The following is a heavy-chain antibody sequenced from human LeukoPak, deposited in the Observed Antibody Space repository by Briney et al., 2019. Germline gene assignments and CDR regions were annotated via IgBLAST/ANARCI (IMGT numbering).Heavy chain of an antibody. J-gene: IGHJ6*03. D-gene: IGHD3-10*01. V-gene: IGHV4-59*01. Sequence: SETLSLTCTVSGASLSGYYWAWIRQSPGKGLEYIGYVHLSGSTRYYPSLASRVTLSTDTSKNQFSLKLSSVTAADTAIYYCARLGFGDLLSHYYYYMDVWGKGTTVTVSS. CDR2: VHLSGST. CDR1: GASLSGYY. CDR3: ARLGFGDLLSHYYYYMDV.